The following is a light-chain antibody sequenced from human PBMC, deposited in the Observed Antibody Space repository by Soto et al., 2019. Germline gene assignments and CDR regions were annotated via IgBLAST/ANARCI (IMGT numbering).Light chain of an antibody. J-gene: IGKJ2*01. CDR3: QQYNNWPPYT. CDR2: GAS. Sequence: EIVMTQSPATMSVSPGERATLSCRASQSVGSGLSWYQQKPDQAPRLLIYGASTRATGIPARFSGSGSGTEVTLTISSLQSEDYAVYDCQQYNNWPPYTFSQGTKVEIK. V-gene: IGKV3-15*01. CDR1: QSVGSG.